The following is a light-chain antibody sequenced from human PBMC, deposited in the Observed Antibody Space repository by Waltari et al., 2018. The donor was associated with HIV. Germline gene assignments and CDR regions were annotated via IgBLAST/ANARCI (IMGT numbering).Light chain of an antibody. CDR3: QKYYSNPLT. CDR2: WAT. V-gene: IGKV4-1*01. J-gene: IGKJ4*01. CDR1: QSVLYSSDNKNY. Sequence: DIVMTQSPDSLAVSLGERATINCKSSQSVLYSSDNKNYLAWYQQKSGQPPKLLIYWATSRESGVPDRFSGSGSGTDFTLTVSSLQAEDVATYYCQKYYSNPLTFGGGTKVEIK.